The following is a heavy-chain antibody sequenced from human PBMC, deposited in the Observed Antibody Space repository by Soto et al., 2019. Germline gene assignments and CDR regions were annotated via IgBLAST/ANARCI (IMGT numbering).Heavy chain of an antibody. CDR3: AKGSYGLDY. D-gene: IGHD3-16*01. V-gene: IGHV3-30*18. CDR1: GVTFSSYG. CDR2: ISYDGSNK. Sequence: GGSLILSCAASGVTFSSYGRHWVRQAPGKGLEWVAVISYDGSNKYYADSVKGRFTISRDNSKNTLYLQMNSLRAEDTAVYYCAKGSYGLDYWGQGTLVTVSS. J-gene: IGHJ4*02.